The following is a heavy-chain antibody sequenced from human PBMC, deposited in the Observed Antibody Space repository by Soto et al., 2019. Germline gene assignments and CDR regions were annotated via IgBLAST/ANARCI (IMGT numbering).Heavy chain of an antibody. CDR2: ISAYNGNT. Sequence: QVQLVQSGAEVKKPGASVKVSCKASGYTFTSYGISWVRQAPGQGLEWMGWISAYNGNTNYAQKLQGRVTMTTGTSTSTAYMELRSLRSDDTAVYYCARDHWEVPAAAPYNWFDPWGQGTLLTVSS. CDR1: GYTFTSYG. J-gene: IGHJ5*02. D-gene: IGHD2-2*01. V-gene: IGHV1-18*01. CDR3: ARDHWEVPAAAPYNWFDP.